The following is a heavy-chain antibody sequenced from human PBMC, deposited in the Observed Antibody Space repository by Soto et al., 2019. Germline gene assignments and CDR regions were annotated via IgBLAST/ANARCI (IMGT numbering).Heavy chain of an antibody. D-gene: IGHD1-26*01. CDR1: GGTFSSYS. CDR3: ARDGGRHSGGIDY. V-gene: IGHV1-69*01. Sequence: QVQLVQSGADVKKPGSSVKVSCKASGGTFSSYSINWVRQAPGQGLEWMGEIIPIFGTANYAQKFQGRVTITADESTSTAYMELSSLRSEDTAVYSCARDGGRHSGGIDYWGQGTLVTVSS. CDR2: IIPIFGTA. J-gene: IGHJ4*02.